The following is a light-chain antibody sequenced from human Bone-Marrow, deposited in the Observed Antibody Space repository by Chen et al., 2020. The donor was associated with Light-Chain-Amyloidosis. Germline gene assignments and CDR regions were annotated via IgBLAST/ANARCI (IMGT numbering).Light chain of an antibody. Sequence: SYELPQPPSVSVSPGQTARITCSGDDLPTKYAYWYQQKPGQAPGLVIHRDTERRSGISERFAGSSAGTTATLTISGVQAEDEADYHCQSADSSGTYEVIFGGGTKLTVL. V-gene: IGLV3-25*03. J-gene: IGLJ2*01. CDR1: DLPTKY. CDR2: RDT. CDR3: QSADSSGTYEVI.